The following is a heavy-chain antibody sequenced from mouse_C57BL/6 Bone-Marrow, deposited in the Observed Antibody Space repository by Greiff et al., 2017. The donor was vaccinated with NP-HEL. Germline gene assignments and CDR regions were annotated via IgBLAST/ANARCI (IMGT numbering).Heavy chain of an antibody. CDR3: ARNWGYDCDRMDY. Sequence: VQLVESGPGLVAPSQSLSITCTVSGFSLTSYAISWVRQPPGKGLEWLGVIWTGGGTNYYSALKSRLSISKDNSKSQVFLKMNSLQTDDTAGYYCARNWGYDCDRMDYWGQGTSVTVSS. J-gene: IGHJ4*01. CDR2: IWTGGGT. D-gene: IGHD2-4*01. CDR1: GFSLTSYA. V-gene: IGHV2-9-1*01.